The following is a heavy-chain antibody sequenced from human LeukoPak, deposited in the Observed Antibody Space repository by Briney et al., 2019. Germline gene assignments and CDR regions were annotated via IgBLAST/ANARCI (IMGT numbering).Heavy chain of an antibody. V-gene: IGHV4-39*01. J-gene: IGHJ4*02. CDR3: ARELTYADY. CDR1: GGSISSSRYY. CDR2: LYDSGST. D-gene: IGHD1-26*01. Sequence: SETLSLTCTLPGGSISSSRYYWDWIRQPPGKGLEWIGNLYDSGSTHYNPSLRSRVTISADTSKNQFSLKLSSGTAADTAVYYCARELTYADYWGQGTLVTVSS.